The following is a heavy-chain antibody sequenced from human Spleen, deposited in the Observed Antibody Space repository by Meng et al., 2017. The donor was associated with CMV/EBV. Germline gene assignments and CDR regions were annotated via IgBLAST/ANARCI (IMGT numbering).Heavy chain of an antibody. CDR2: MFYSGGA. CDR3: ARDARYSSSLDAFDI. Sequence: SETLSLTCTVSGDSISSSSYYWGWVRQPPGKGLEWIGSMFYSGGAYYNPSLKSRVTISVDTSKNQFSLKLSSVTAADTAVYYCARDARYSSSLDAFDIWGQGTMVTVSS. J-gene: IGHJ3*02. V-gene: IGHV4-39*07. D-gene: IGHD6-13*01. CDR1: GDSISSSSYY.